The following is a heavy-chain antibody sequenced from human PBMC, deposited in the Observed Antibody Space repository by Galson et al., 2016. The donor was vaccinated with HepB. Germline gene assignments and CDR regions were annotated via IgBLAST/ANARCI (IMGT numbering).Heavy chain of an antibody. CDR3: ARGRGSNWRDAFDI. Sequence: SLRLSCAASGFTVSSTYMTWVRQAPGKGLEWVSGIYSGGNTYYADSVKGRFTISRDNSKSTLYLQMNSLRAEDTALYYCARGRGSNWRDAFDIWGQGTMVTVSS. D-gene: IGHD6-13*01. V-gene: IGHV3-53*01. CDR1: GFTVSSTY. J-gene: IGHJ3*02. CDR2: IYSGGNT.